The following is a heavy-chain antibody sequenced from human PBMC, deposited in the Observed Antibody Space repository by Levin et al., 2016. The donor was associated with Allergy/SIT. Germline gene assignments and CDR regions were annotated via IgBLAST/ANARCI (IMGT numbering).Heavy chain of an antibody. D-gene: IGHD3-22*01. V-gene: IGHV1-69*13. J-gene: IGHJ3*02. CDR3: AGRDSSGYFPQIDAFDI. Sequence: SVKVSCKASGGTFSSYAISWVRQAPGQGLEWMGGIIPIFGTANYAQKFQGRVTITADESTSTAYMELSSLRSEDTAVYYCAGRDSSGYFPQIDAFDIWGQGTMVTVSS. CDR1: GGTFSSYA. CDR2: IIPIFGTA.